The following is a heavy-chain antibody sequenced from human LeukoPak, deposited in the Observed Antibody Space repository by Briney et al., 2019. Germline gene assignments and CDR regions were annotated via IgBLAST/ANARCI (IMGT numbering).Heavy chain of an antibody. CDR3: ARRQLAAYDY. CDR2: IKDDGSDK. Sequence: GGSLRLSCAASGFTFSNYWMNWVRQAPGKGLEWVANIKDDGSDKYYVDSVKGRFTISRDNAKNSLYLQMNSLRAEDTAVYYCARRQLAAYDYWGQGTLVTVSS. CDR1: GFTFSNYW. D-gene: IGHD6-6*01. J-gene: IGHJ4*02. V-gene: IGHV3-7*01.